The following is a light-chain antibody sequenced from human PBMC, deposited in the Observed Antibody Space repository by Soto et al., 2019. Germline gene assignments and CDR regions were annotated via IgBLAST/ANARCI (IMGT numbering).Light chain of an antibody. J-gene: IGLJ2*01. CDR3: LLSYRGVGV. Sequence: QAVVTQEPSLTVSPGGTVTLTCGSNTGAVTTGHFPYWFQQKPGQAPRTVIYDTDRKHSWAPARFSGSLLGGKAALTLSGAQPEDEAVYYCLLSYRGVGVFGGGTKVTVL. CDR1: TGAVTTGHF. V-gene: IGLV7-46*01. CDR2: DTD.